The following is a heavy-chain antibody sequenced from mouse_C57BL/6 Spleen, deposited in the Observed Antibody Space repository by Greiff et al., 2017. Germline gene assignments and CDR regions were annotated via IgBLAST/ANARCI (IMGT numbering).Heavy chain of an antibody. D-gene: IGHD4-1*01. Sequence: QVQLQQPGTELVKPGASVKLPCKASGYTFTEYTIHWVKQRSGKGLEWIGWFYPVSGSKKYNEKFKNKTTWTAAKSSSTVYMELSILTSEDSAFYFCRRHEDFHWYYFCYWGQCTTRTVSS. CDR3: RRHEDFHWYYFCY. V-gene: IGHV1-62-2*01. J-gene: IGHJ2*01. CDR1: GYTFTEYT. CDR2: FYPVSGSK.